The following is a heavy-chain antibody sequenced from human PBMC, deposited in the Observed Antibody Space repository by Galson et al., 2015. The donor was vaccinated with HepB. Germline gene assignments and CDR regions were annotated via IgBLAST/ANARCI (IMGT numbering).Heavy chain of an antibody. CDR2: ISAHNGDT. CDR3: ARDVAYCNGGDCLFYFDN. V-gene: IGHV1-18*04. CDR1: GYPFSSYG. D-gene: IGHD2-8*02. J-gene: IGHJ4*02. Sequence: SVKVSCKASGYPFSSYGISWVRQAPGQGLEWMGWISAHNGDTKSAQNLQGRVTMTTDTSTNTAYMELRSLRSDDTAVYYCARDVAYCNGGDCLFYFDNWGQGTLVTVSS.